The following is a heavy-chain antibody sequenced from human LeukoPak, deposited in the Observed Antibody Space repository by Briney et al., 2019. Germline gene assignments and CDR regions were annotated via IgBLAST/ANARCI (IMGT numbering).Heavy chain of an antibody. CDR3: AKAGYSSSCFDY. CDR2: IRYDGSNK. V-gene: IGHV3-30*02. CDR1: GFTFSNYG. J-gene: IGHJ4*02. Sequence: GGSLRLSCAASGFTFSNYGMHWVRQAPGKGLEWVAFIRYDGSNKYYADSVKGRFTISRDNSKNTLYLQMNSLRAEDTAVYYCAKAGYSSSCFDYWGQGTLVTVSS. D-gene: IGHD6-13*01.